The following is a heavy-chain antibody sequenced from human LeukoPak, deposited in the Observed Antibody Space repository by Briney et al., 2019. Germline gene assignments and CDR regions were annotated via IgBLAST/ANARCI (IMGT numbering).Heavy chain of an antibody. D-gene: IGHD2-15*01. CDR3: TRDSALLGVAFDL. Sequence: GGSLRLSCSASGFPFNTYAIHWVRQAPGKGLEYVAGISSNGDNTDFADSAKGRFTISRDNSKSTLFLQMNSLRAEDTAVYFCTRDSALLGVAFDLWGQGSVVTVSS. J-gene: IGHJ3*01. V-gene: IGHV3-64D*06. CDR1: GFPFNTYA. CDR2: ISSNGDNT.